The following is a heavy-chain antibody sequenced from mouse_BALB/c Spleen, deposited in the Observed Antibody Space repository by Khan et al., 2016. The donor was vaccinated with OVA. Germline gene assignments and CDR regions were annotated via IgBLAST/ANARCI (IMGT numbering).Heavy chain of an antibody. CDR3: SREEAYSSNDGFFAY. D-gene: IGHD1-1*01. Sequence: VQLKQSGAELVRPGASVKMSCKASGYTFTSYTMHWVKQRPGQGLEWIGYINPGSNYTNSNQKFKDKATLTADKSSSTAYMQLSSLTSEDSAVYYSSREEAYSSNDGFFAYWGQGTKVTVSA. CDR2: INPGSNYT. CDR1: GYTFTSYT. V-gene: IGHV1-4*01. J-gene: IGHJ3*01.